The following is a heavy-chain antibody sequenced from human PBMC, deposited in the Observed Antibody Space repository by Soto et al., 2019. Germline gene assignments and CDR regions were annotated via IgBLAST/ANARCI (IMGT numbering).Heavy chain of an antibody. V-gene: IGHV4-4*07. D-gene: IGHD3-10*01. Sequence: LSLTCTVSGGSISSYYWSWIRQPAGKGLEWIGRIYTSGSTNYNPSLKSRVTMSVDTSKNRFSLKLSSVTAADTAVYYYARAADYYGSGSQGWFDPWGQGTLVTVSS. CDR2: IYTSGST. CDR3: ARAADYYGSGSQGWFDP. J-gene: IGHJ5*02. CDR1: GGSISSYY.